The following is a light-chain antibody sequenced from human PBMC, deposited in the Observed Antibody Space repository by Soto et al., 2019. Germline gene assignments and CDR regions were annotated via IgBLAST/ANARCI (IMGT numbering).Light chain of an antibody. CDR3: QQYGNSPRT. V-gene: IGKV3-20*01. J-gene: IGKJ2*01. CDR2: AVP. Sequence: EIVLTQSPGTLSLSQGQSATLSCRASQSVNSNFFAWYQQKPGQAARLLIYAVPTQATGIPDRFTGSGSGTDFALTISGLEPEDFAIYYCQQYGNSPRTFGQGTKVDIK. CDR1: QSVNSNF.